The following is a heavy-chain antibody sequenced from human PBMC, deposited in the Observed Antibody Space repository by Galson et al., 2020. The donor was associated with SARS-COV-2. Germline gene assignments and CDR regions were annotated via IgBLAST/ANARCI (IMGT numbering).Heavy chain of an antibody. Sequence: SETLSLTCTVSGGSISSGGYYWSWIRQHPGKGLEWIGYIYYSGSTYYNPSLKSRVTISVDTSKNQFSLKLSSVTAADTAVYYCSRLSGYCPDAVCYPQVDYWGQGTLVTVSS. CDR1: GGSISSGGYY. CDR3: SRLSGYCPDAVCYPQVDY. J-gene: IGHJ4*02. CDR2: IYYSGST. D-gene: IGHD2-8*01. V-gene: IGHV4-31*03.